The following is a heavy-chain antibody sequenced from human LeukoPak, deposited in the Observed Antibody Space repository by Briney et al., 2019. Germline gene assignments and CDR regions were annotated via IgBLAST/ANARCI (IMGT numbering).Heavy chain of an antibody. CDR1: GLTFSNYW. D-gene: IGHD3-10*01. Sequence: GGSLRLSCAASGLTFSNYWMQWVRQAPGKGLVWVSRINNYGSITTYADSVKGRFTISRDNAKNTLHLQMNSLRAEDTAVYYCASLTSQYDYWGLGTLVTVSS. J-gene: IGHJ4*02. CDR2: INNYGSIT. CDR3: ASLTSQYDY. V-gene: IGHV3-74*03.